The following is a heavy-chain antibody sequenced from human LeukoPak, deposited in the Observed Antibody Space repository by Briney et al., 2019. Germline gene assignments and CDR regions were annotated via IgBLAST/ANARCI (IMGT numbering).Heavy chain of an antibody. CDR1: GLTFSSYA. Sequence: GGSLRLSCAASGLTFSSYAMSWVRQAPGKGLEWVSAISGSGGSTYYADSVKGRFTISRDNSKNTLYLQMNSLRAEDTAVYYCAKVGRSYYYGSGSYDYWGQGTLVTVSS. CDR2: ISGSGGST. J-gene: IGHJ4*02. CDR3: AKVGRSYYYGSGSYDY. D-gene: IGHD3-10*01. V-gene: IGHV3-23*01.